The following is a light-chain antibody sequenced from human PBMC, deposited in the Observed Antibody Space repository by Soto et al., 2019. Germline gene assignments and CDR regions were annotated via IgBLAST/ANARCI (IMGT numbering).Light chain of an antibody. V-gene: IGLV2-8*01. J-gene: IGLJ2*01. Sequence: SALTQPPSASGSPGQSVTISCTGTSSDVGGYNYVSWYQQHPGKVPKLMIYEVNKRPSGVPDRFSGSKSGNTASLTVSGLQAEDEADYYCSSYGGSNNLVFGGGTKVTVL. CDR1: SSDVGGYNY. CDR3: SSYGGSNNLV. CDR2: EVN.